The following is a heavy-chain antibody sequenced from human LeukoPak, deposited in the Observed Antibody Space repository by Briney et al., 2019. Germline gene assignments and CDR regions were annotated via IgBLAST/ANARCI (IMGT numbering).Heavy chain of an antibody. D-gene: IGHD6-19*01. CDR2: IHASGRT. V-gene: IGHV4-4*07. Sequence: PSETLSLTCTVSNGSISSYYWSWIRQPAGKGLEWIGRIHASGRTNYNPSLKSRVTMSVDTPKNQFSLKLSSVTAADTAIYFCARGDRAVAGAWGWFDPWGQGTLVTVSS. CDR3: ARGDRAVAGAWGWFDP. CDR1: NGSISSYY. J-gene: IGHJ5*02.